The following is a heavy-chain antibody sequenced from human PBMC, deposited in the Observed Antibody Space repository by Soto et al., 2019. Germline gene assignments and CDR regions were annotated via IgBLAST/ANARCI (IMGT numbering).Heavy chain of an antibody. V-gene: IGHV1-18*04. CDR3: ARASDAGRDDFWSGYYRNEYYYYGMDV. J-gene: IGHJ6*02. CDR1: GYTFTSYG. D-gene: IGHD3-3*01. Sequence: GASVKVSCKASGYTFTSYGISWVRQAPGQGLEWMGWISAYNGNTNYAQKLQGRVTMTTDTSTSTAYMELRSLRSDDTAVYYCARASDAGRDDFWSGYYRNEYYYYGMDVWGQGTTVTVS. CDR2: ISAYNGNT.